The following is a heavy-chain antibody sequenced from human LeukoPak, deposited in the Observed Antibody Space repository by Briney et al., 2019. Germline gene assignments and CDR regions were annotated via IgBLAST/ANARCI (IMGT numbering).Heavy chain of an antibody. J-gene: IGHJ4*02. CDR2: INKDGSST. D-gene: IGHD6-13*01. V-gene: IGHV3-74*01. CDR1: GFTFSSYW. Sequence: GGYLRLSCAASGFTFSSYWMHWVRQAPGKGLVWVSRINKDGSSTSYADSVKGRFTISRDNTKNTLFLQMNSLRAEDTAVYYCARDGAAAGTDYFDYWGQGALVTVSS. CDR3: ARDGAAAGTDYFDY.